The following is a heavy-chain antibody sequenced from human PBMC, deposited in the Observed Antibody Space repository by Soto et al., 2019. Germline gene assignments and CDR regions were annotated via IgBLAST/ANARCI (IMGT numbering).Heavy chain of an antibody. V-gene: IGHV3-33*01. CDR2: IWYDGSNK. CDR3: ARVITMIVVVNYGMDV. Sequence: GGSLRLSCAASGFTFSSYGMHWVRQAPGKGLEWVAVIWYDGSNKYYADSVKGRFTISRDNSKNTLYLQMNSLRAEDTAVYYCARVITMIVVVNYGMDVWGQGTMVTVSS. CDR1: GFTFSSYG. D-gene: IGHD3-22*01. J-gene: IGHJ6*02.